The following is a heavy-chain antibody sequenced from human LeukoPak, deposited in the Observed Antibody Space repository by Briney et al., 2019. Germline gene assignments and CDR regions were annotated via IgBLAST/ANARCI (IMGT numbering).Heavy chain of an antibody. D-gene: IGHD3-10*01. Sequence: SETLSLTCSVSGGAISSRYYWSWIRQPPGRGLEWIGEINHSGRTNYNPSLKSRVTISVDTSKNQFSLKLSSVTAADTAVYYCAREGFGELSHFDYWGQGTLVTVSS. J-gene: IGHJ4*02. CDR3: AREGFGELSHFDY. CDR2: INHSGRT. CDR1: GGAISSRYY. V-gene: IGHV4-34*01.